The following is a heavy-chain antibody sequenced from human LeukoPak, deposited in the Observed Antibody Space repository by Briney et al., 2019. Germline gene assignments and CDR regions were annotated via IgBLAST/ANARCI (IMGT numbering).Heavy chain of an antibody. D-gene: IGHD4-17*01. Sequence: PGGSLRLSCAASGFAFSNYGMSWVRQAPGKGLQWVSCISGSGDSTYYADSVKGRFTISRDNSKNTLYLQMNSLRAEDTAVYYCARDSYRNWYFDLWGRGTLVTVSS. CDR1: GFAFSNYG. J-gene: IGHJ2*01. CDR2: ISGSGDST. CDR3: ARDSYRNWYFDL. V-gene: IGHV3-23*01.